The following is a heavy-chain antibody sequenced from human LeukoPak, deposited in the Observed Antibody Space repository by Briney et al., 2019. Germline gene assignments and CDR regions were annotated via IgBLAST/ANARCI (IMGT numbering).Heavy chain of an antibody. V-gene: IGHV3-23*01. CDR2: ISGSGGST. CDR1: GFTVSSNY. CDR3: AKDRLLWFGELSSWFDP. J-gene: IGHJ5*02. D-gene: IGHD3-10*01. Sequence: GGSLRLSCAASGFTVSSNYMSWVRQAPGKGLEWVSAISGSGGSTYYADSVKGRFTISRDNSKNTLYLQMNSLRAEDTAVYYCAKDRLLWFGELSSWFDPWGQGTLVTVSS.